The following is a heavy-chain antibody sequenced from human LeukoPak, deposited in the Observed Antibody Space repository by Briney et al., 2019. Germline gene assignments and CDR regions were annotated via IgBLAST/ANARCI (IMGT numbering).Heavy chain of an antibody. CDR2: ISSSSNTI. J-gene: IGHJ6*02. D-gene: IGHD1-20*01. CDR1: GFTFSSYS. Sequence: GGSLRLSCAASGFTFSSYSMNWVRQAPGKGLEWVSDISSSSNTIYYADSVKGRFTISSDNAKNSLYLQMSSLRDEDTAVYYCARGSVTGTTYYYYGMDVWGQGTTVTVSS. CDR3: ARGSVTGTTYYYYGMDV. V-gene: IGHV3-48*02.